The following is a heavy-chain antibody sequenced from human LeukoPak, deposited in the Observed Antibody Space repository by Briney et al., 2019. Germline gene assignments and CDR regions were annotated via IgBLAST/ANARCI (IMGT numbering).Heavy chain of an antibody. CDR3: TRDYKYAFDN. V-gene: IGHV3-48*01. CDR2: IGIDSGNT. D-gene: IGHD5-24*01. Sequence: GSLRLSCAASGFTFSDYSMNWVRQAPGKGLEWISYIGIDSGNTNYADSVKGRFTISGDKAKNSLYLQMNSLRVEDTAVYYCTRDYKYAFDNWGQGTLVTVSS. J-gene: IGHJ4*02. CDR1: GFTFSDYS.